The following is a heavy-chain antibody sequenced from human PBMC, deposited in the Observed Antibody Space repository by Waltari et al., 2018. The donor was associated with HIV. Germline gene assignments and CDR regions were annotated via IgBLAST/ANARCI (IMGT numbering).Heavy chain of an antibody. D-gene: IGHD6-6*01. CDR2: IYHRGST. V-gene: IGHV4-59*11. CDR3: ARGAALDY. CDR1: GGPISSHY. J-gene: IGHJ4*02. Sequence: QVQLQESGPGLVKPSETLSLTCTVSGGPISSHYWSWIRQPPGKGLEWIGYIYHRGSTNYNPSLMSRVTISVDTSNNEFSLKLSSVTAADTAVYYCARGAALDYWGQGTLITVSS.